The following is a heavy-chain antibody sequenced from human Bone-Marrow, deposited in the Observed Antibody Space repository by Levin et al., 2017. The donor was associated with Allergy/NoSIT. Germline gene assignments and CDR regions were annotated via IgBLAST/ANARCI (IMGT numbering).Heavy chain of an antibody. CDR2: IYTSGST. J-gene: IGHJ5*02. CDR3: ARDRLLIVVVPAAIDFGSWFDP. Sequence: NSSETLSLTCTVSGGSISSYYWSWIRQPAGKGLEWIGRIYTSGSTNYNPSLKSRVTMSVDTSKNQFSLKLSSVTAADTAVYYCARDRLLIVVVPAAIDFGSWFDPWGQGTLVTVSS. CDR1: GGSISSYY. D-gene: IGHD2-2*01. V-gene: IGHV4-4*07.